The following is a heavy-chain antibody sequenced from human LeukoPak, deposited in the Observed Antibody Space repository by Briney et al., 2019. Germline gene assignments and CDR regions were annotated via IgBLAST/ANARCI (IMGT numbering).Heavy chain of an antibody. CDR2: IYHSGST. Sequence: SETLSLTCAVSGGSISSGGYSWTWIRQPPGKGLEWIGYIYHSGSTYYNPSLKSRVTISVDRSKNQFSLKLSSVTAADTAVYYCATSGDILTGYCRDWGQGTLVTVSS. J-gene: IGHJ4*02. V-gene: IGHV4-30-2*01. CDR1: GGSISSGGYS. D-gene: IGHD3-9*01. CDR3: ATSGDILTGYCRD.